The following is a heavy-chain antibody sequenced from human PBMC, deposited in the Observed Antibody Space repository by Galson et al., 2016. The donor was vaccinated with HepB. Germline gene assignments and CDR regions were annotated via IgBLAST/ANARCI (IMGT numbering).Heavy chain of an antibody. D-gene: IGHD4-11*01. CDR1: RFTFDDFA. CDR2: INWNGDII. J-gene: IGHJ6*04. Sequence: SLRLSCAASRFTFDDFAIHWVRQGPGKGLEWVSGINWNGDIIGFADSVKGRFTISRDSAKTSLYLQMNSLRGEDTALYFCAKGQHRYSVGAYQYSYGMDIWGKGTTVIVSS. V-gene: IGHV3-9*01. CDR3: AKGQHRYSVGAYQYSYGMDI.